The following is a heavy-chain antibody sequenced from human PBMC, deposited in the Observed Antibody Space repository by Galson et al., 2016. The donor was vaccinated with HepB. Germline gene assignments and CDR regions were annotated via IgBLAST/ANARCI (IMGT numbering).Heavy chain of an antibody. Sequence: SLRLSCAVSGFAFDDYAMHWVRQAPGKGLEWVLGVTWNSGSTGYAASVKGRFTNSRDNAKNSLYLQMNSLRPGDTALYYCGKDVESWFGGVFDTRGQGTLVTVSS. J-gene: IGHJ4*02. CDR2: VTWNSGST. V-gene: IGHV3-9*01. D-gene: IGHD3-10*01. CDR3: GKDVESWFGGVFDT. CDR1: GFAFDDYA.